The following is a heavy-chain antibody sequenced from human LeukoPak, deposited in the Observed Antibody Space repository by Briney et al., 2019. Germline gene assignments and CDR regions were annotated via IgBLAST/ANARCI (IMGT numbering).Heavy chain of an antibody. CDR3: AREWLDVLRFLEWSSYYFDY. CDR2: IYYSGST. D-gene: IGHD3-3*01. Sequence: SETLSLTCTVSGGSISSSSYYWGWIRQPPGKGLEWIGSIYYSGSTYYNPSLKSRVTISADTSKNQFSLKLSSVTAADTAVYYCAREWLDVLRFLEWSSYYFDYWGQGTLVTVSS. V-gene: IGHV4-39*07. CDR1: GGSISSSSYY. J-gene: IGHJ4*02.